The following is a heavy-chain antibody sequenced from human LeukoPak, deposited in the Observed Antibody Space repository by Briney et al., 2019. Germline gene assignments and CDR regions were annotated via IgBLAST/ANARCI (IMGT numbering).Heavy chain of an antibody. CDR3: ARGPYYYGSGSSHDY. CDR2: INHSGST. J-gene: IGHJ4*02. Sequence: PSETLSLTCAVYGESFSGYYWSWIRQPPGKGLKWIGEINHSGSTYYNPSLKSRVTISVDRSKNQFSLKLSSVTAADTAVYYCARGPYYYGSGSSHDYWGQGTLVTVSS. CDR1: GESFSGYY. D-gene: IGHD3-10*01. V-gene: IGHV4-34*01.